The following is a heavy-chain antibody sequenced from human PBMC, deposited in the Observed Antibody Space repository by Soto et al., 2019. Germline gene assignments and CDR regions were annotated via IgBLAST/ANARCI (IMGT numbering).Heavy chain of an antibody. V-gene: IGHV2-5*02. CDR2: IYWDDDK. CDR1: GFSLTTSGVG. D-gene: IGHD3-3*01. CDR3: AHRVLRTVFGLVTTTAIYFDF. J-gene: IGHJ4*02. Sequence: QITLKESGPTVVKPTETLTLTCTFSGFSLTTSGVGVGWVRQSPGKAPEWLALIYWDDDKRYSTSLKSRLTITKDSSKNRVVLTMANVHPADTATYYCAHRVLRTVFGLVTTTAIYFDFWGQGTPVVVSS.